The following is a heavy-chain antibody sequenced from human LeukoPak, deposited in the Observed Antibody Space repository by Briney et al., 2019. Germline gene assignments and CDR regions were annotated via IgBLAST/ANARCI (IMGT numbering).Heavy chain of an antibody. CDR2: ISYTGST. Sequence: PSETLSLTCTVSGGSISPYFWSWMRQTPGKGLEWIGYISYTGSTNYNPALKSRVTISVDTSKNQFSLQLTSVTAADTAVYYCARDAYGGFTNSDPGGKGPLVTVSS. D-gene: IGHD3-16*01. CDR3: ARDAYGGFTNSDP. V-gene: IGHV4-59*01. CDR1: GGSISPYF. J-gene: IGHJ5*02.